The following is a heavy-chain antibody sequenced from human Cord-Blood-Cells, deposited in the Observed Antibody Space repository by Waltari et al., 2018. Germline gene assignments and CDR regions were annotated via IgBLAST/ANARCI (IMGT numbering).Heavy chain of an antibody. D-gene: IGHD5-12*01. CDR1: GFTVSSNY. CDR2: IYSGGST. V-gene: IGHV3-66*01. J-gene: IGHJ3*02. CDR3: ARARYSGYGDAFDI. Sequence: EVQLVESGGGLVQPGGSLRLSCAASGFTVSSNYMSWVRQAPGKGLEWFPVIYSGGSTYYADSVKGRFTISRDNSKNTLYLQMNSRRAEDTAVYYCARARYSGYGDAFDIWGQGTMVTVSS.